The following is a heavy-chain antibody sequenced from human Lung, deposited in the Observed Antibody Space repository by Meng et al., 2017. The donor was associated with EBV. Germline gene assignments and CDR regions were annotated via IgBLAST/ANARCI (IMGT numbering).Heavy chain of an antibody. CDR2: NNHSGST. V-gene: IGHV4-34*01. CDR1: GGSFSGYY. J-gene: IGHJ4*02. CDR3: ARGRIIGDSSGYSDY. Sequence: QLHLQRGGAGPLVPSEAPAPTCAVDGGSFSGYYWSRIRPPPGKGLEWIGENNHSGSTNYNPSLKSRVTISVDTSKNQFSLKLSSVTAADTAVYYCARGRIIGDSSGYSDYWGQGTLVTVSS. D-gene: IGHD3-22*01.